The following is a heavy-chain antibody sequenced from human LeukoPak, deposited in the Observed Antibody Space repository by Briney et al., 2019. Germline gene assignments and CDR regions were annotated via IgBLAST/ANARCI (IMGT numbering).Heavy chain of an antibody. Sequence: SETLSLTCTVSGGSISSYYWSWIRQPAGKGLEWLGRIYTSGSTNYNPSLKSRVTMSVDTSKNQFSLKLSSVTAADTAVYYCARVRQQLRYYYYYMDVWGKGTTVTVSS. CDR2: IYTSGST. CDR3: ARVRQQLRYYYYYMDV. V-gene: IGHV4-4*07. J-gene: IGHJ6*03. D-gene: IGHD6-13*01. CDR1: GGSISSYY.